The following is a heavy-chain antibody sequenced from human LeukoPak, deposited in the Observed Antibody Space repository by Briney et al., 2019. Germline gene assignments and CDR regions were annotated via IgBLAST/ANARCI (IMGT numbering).Heavy chain of an antibody. CDR2: ISWNSGSI. CDR3: AKGGSGSYTHNYFDY. D-gene: IGHD1-26*01. Sequence: GGSLRLFCAASGFTFDDYAMHWVRHAPGKGLEWVSGISWNSGSIVYADSVKGRFTISRDNAKTSLYLQMNSLRAEDMALYYCAKGGSGSYTHNYFDYWGQRTLVTVSS. CDR1: GFTFDDYA. V-gene: IGHV3-9*03. J-gene: IGHJ4*02.